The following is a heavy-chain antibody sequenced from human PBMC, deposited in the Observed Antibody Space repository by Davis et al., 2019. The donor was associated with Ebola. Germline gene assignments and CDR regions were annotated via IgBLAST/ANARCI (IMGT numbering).Heavy chain of an antibody. CDR3: ARALITMVQGGLYYFDY. CDR2: IYHSGST. D-gene: IGHD3-10*01. CDR1: GGSISGYY. Sequence: PSETLSLTCTVSGGSISGYYWGWIRQPPGKGLEWIGSIYHSGSTYYNPSLKSRVTISVDTSKNQFSLKLSSVTDADTAVYYCARALITMVQGGLYYFDYWGQGTLVTVSS. J-gene: IGHJ4*02. V-gene: IGHV4-38-2*02.